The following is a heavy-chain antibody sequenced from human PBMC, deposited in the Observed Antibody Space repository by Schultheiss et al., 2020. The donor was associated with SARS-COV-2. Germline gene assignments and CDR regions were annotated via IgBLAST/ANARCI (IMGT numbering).Heavy chain of an antibody. J-gene: IGHJ4*02. Sequence: GGSLRLSCAASGFTFSSYAMHWVRQAPGKGLEWVAVISYDGSNKYYADSVKGRFTISRDNSKNTLYLQMNSLRAEDTAVYYCAREGRGAGSGWYDYWGQGTLVTVSS. CDR3: AREGRGAGSGWYDY. V-gene: IGHV3-30*04. CDR2: ISYDGSNK. D-gene: IGHD6-19*01. CDR1: GFTFSSYA.